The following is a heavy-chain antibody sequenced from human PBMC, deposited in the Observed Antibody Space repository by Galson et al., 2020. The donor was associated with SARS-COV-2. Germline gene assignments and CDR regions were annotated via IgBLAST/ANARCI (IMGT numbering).Heavy chain of an antibody. Sequence: SETLSLTCAVSGYSISTTNYCGWLRQPPGQAQEWLGSIYPSGTTYYNPSLKSRVTISVDTSKNEFPRRLASVTAADTALYYVARQGVNIKVLVIVPGWYFDLWGRGTLVSVSS. J-gene: IGHJ2*01. CDR1: GYSISTTNY. D-gene: IGHD3-22*01. CDR2: IYPSGTT. CDR3: ARQGVNIKVLVIVPGWYFDL. V-gene: IGHV4-38-2*01.